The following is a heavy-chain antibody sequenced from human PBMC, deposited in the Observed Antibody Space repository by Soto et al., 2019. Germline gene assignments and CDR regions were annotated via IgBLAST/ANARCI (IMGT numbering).Heavy chain of an antibody. J-gene: IGHJ5*02. V-gene: IGHV4-39*01. CDR3: ARVVMVRGVIIFNWFDP. D-gene: IGHD3-10*01. CDR1: GGSISSSSYY. Sequence: QLQLQESGPGLVKPSETLSLTCTVSGGSISSSSYYWGWIRQPPGKGLEWIGSIYYSGSTYYNPSLKSRVTISVDTSKNQFSLKLSSVTAADTAVYYCARVVMVRGVIIFNWFDPWGQGTLVTVSS. CDR2: IYYSGST.